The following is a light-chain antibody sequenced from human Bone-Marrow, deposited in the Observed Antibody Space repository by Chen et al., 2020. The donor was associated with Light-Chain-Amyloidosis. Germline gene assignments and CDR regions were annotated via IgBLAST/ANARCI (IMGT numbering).Light chain of an antibody. J-gene: IGLJ2*01. CDR3: QSAYSSGTYEVI. CDR2: RDT. CDR1: VLPTKY. Sequence: SYELTQPPSVSVSPGQTARITCSGDVLPTKYAYWYQQKPGQAPVLVLHRDTERPSGISERFSGASAGRPATLTISGVLAEDEADYHCQSAYSSGTYEVIFGGGTKLTVL. V-gene: IGLV3-25*03.